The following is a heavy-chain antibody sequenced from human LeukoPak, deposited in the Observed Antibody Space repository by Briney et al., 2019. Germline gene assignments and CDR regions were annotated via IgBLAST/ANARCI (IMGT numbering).Heavy chain of an antibody. CDR2: ISAYNGNT. D-gene: IGHD3-22*01. J-gene: IGHJ4*02. Sequence: ASVKVSCKASGYTFTSYGISWVRQAPGQGLEWMGWISAYNGNTNYAQKLQGRVTMTTDTSTSTAYMELSSLRSEGTAVYYCATSYDSSGYYYLDYWGQGTLVTVSS. CDR3: ATSYDSSGYYYLDY. CDR1: GYTFTSYG. V-gene: IGHV1-18*01.